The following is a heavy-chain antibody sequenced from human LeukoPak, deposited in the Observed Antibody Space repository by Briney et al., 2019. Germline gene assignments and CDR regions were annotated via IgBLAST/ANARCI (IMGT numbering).Heavy chain of an antibody. J-gene: IGHJ3*02. V-gene: IGHV3-7*01. D-gene: IGHD1-26*01. Sequence: GGSLRLSCAASGFTFSSYWMSWVRQAPGKGLEWVANIKQDGSEKYYVDSVKGRFTISRDNAKNSLYLQMNSLRAEDTAVYYCAREVFVGAKEVEDAFDIWGQGTMVTVSS. CDR2: IKQDGSEK. CDR1: GFTFSSYW. CDR3: AREVFVGAKEVEDAFDI.